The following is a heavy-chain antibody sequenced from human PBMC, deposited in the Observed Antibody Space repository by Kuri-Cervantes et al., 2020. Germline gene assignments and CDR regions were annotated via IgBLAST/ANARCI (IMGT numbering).Heavy chain of an antibody. CDR2: ISSSSSYI. CDR1: GFTFSSYS. D-gene: IGHD3-22*01. CDR3: AKDLSDSSGYYRDAFDI. Sequence: GESLKISCAASGFTFSSYSMNWVRQAPGKGLEWVSSISSSSSYIYYADSVKGRFTISRDNAKNSLYLQMNSLRAEDTALYYCAKDLSDSSGYYRDAFDIWGQGTMVTVSS. J-gene: IGHJ3*02. V-gene: IGHV3-21*04.